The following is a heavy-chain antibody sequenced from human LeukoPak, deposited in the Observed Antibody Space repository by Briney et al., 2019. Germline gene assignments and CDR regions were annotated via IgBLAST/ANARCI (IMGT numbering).Heavy chain of an antibody. Sequence: GGSLRLSCSASGFTFSSYAMHWVRQAPGKGLEYVSAISSNGGSTCYADSVKGRFTISRDNSKNTLYLQMSSLRAEDTAVYYCVKGQRYYDSSGYYSIEYFQHWGQGTLVTVSS. D-gene: IGHD3-22*01. CDR3: VKGQRYYDSSGYYSIEYFQH. CDR2: ISSNGGST. V-gene: IGHV3-64D*09. J-gene: IGHJ1*01. CDR1: GFTFSSYA.